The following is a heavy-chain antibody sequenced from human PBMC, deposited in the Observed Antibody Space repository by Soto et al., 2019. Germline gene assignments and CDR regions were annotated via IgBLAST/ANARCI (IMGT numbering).Heavy chain of an antibody. CDR2: IIPIFGTA. CDR3: ARDREMATTTNDAFDI. V-gene: IGHV1-69*13. D-gene: IGHD5-12*01. CDR1: GGTFSSYA. J-gene: IGHJ3*02. Sequence: ASVKVSCKASGGTFSSYAISWVRQAPGQGLEWMGGIIPIFGTANYAQKFQGRVTITADESTSTAYMELSSLRSEDTAVYYCARDREMATTTNDAFDIWGQGTRVTVSS.